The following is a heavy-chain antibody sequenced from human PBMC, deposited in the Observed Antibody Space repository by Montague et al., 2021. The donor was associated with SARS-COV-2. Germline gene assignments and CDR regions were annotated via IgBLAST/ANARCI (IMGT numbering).Heavy chain of an antibody. CDR3: AKAPWASDWYYFDS. CDR1: GFTFNYYA. Sequence: SLRLSCAASGFTFNYYAMHWVRQSPGKGLEWVSAIGWSGDHKSYADSVRGRFTISRDNVKNSLFLQMNSLRLEDTAFYYCAKAPWASDWYYFDSWGQGTLVTVSS. V-gene: IGHV3-9*01. D-gene: IGHD3-9*01. CDR2: IGWSGDHK. J-gene: IGHJ4*02.